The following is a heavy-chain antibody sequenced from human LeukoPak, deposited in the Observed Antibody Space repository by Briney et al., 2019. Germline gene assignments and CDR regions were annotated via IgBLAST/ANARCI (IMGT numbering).Heavy chain of an antibody. CDR2: IYTSGST. D-gene: IGHD2-15*01. CDR1: GGSISSGSYY. J-gene: IGHJ1*01. Sequence: PSQTLSLTCTVSGGSISSGSYYWSWIRQPAGKGLEWIGRIYTSGSTNYNPSLKSRVTISVDTSKNQFSLKLSSVTAADTAVYYCASGGPGYCSGGSCYERAEYFQHWGQGTLVTVSS. CDR3: ASGGPGYCSGGSCYERAEYFQH. V-gene: IGHV4-61*02.